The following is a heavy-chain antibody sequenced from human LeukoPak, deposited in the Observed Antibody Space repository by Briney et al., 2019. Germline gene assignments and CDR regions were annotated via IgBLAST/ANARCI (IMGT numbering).Heavy chain of an antibody. V-gene: IGHV3-33*01. CDR2: IWHDGSKE. Sequence: GGSLRPSCAASGFSFSTYGMHWVRQAPDTGLEWVALIWHDGSKEYYADSVKGRFTISRDNSKNTLYLEMNSLRADDTAVYYCAGDTPPGGEYYFEYWGQGALVTVSS. J-gene: IGHJ4*02. CDR3: AGDTPPGGEYYFEY. D-gene: IGHD3-16*01. CDR1: GFSFSTYG.